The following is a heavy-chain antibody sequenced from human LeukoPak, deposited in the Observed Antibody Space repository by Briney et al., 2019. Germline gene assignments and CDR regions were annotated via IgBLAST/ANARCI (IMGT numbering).Heavy chain of an antibody. V-gene: IGHV3-23*01. CDR3: AKDRCNSASCYRYFDY. CDR2: ISGSGDSS. D-gene: IGHD2-2*01. CDR1: GFAFSSYV. Sequence: GGSLRLSCAASGFAFSSYVMSWVRQAPGKGLEWVSSISGSGDSSYYADSVKGRFTISRDNSKNRLYLQMDSLRAEDTAIYYCAKDRCNSASCYRYFDYWGQGTLVTVSS. J-gene: IGHJ4*02.